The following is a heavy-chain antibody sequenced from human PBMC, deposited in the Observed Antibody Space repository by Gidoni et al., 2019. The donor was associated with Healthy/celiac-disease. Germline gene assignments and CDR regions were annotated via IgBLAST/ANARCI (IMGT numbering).Heavy chain of an antibody. V-gene: IGHV3-23*04. D-gene: IGHD3-10*01. J-gene: IGHJ4*02. CDR1: GFTFGSSV. Sequence: EVQLVESGGGLVKPGGSLRLSCAASGFTFGSSVMRWVRQTPGKGLEWVSSISGSGGSTSYAGSVKGRFTISRANSKNTLYLQMNSLRAEATAIYYCAKGMYYFGSWGQGALVTVSS. CDR3: AKGMYYFGS. CDR2: ISGSGGST.